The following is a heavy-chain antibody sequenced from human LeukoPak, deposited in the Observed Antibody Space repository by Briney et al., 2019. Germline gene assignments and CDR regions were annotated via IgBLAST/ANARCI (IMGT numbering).Heavy chain of an antibody. Sequence: PGGPLRLSCAASGFTFSSYAMSWVRQAPGKGLEWVSAISASGSGTYYADSVKGRFTISRDNSKNTLYLQMSSLRAEDTAVYYCARYRGAGTAYFDYWGQGTLVTVSS. CDR1: GFTFSSYA. J-gene: IGHJ4*02. CDR3: ARYRGAGTAYFDY. V-gene: IGHV3-23*01. CDR2: ISASGSGT. D-gene: IGHD6-19*01.